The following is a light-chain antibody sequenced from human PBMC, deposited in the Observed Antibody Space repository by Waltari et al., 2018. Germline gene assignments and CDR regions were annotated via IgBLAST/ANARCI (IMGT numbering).Light chain of an antibody. J-gene: IGLJ1*01. Sequence: QCVRTQPPAASGRPGPCVTLSGPRSTSNIVLTTVNWYQQLPGTAPKLLIYSNTQRPSGVPDRFSGSKSGTSASLAISGLQSEDEADYYCPAWDDSLNGLVFGTGTKVTVL. CDR3: PAWDDSLNGLV. CDR2: SNT. V-gene: IGLV1-44*01. CDR1: TSNIVLTT.